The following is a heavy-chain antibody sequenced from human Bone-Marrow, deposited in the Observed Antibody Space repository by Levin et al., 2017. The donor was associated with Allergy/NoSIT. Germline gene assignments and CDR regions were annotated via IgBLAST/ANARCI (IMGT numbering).Heavy chain of an antibody. J-gene: IGHJ4*02. D-gene: IGHD3-22*01. CDR2: ISSSSRYI. Sequence: PGGSLRLSCSASGFIFNDHSINWVRQAPGKGLEWISSISSSSRYIHYADSVKGRFTISRDNAKNTVYLHMDRLRAEDTAMYYCARMGDSSSSSGYYFDSWGQGTLITVSS. V-gene: IGHV3-21*06. CDR3: ARMGDSSSSSGYYFDS. CDR1: GFIFNDHS.